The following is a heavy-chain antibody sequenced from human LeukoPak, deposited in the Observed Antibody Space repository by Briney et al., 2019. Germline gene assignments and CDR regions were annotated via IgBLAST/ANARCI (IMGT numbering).Heavy chain of an antibody. V-gene: IGHV3-64D*06. J-gene: IGHJ4*02. CDR3: VRGFTYYYGSGSYVDY. CDR2: ISGNGGST. D-gene: IGHD3-10*01. CDR1: GFTFSGYA. Sequence: GGSLRLSCSASGFTFSGYAMYWVRQAPGKGLEYVSAISGNGGSTYYAGSVKGRFTISRDNSKNTLYLQMSSLRAEDTAVYYCVRGFTYYYGSGSYVDYWGQGTLVTVSS.